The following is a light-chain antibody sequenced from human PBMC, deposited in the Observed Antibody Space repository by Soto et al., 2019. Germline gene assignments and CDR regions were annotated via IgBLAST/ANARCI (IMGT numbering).Light chain of an antibody. CDR3: QQRSNCPIT. CDR1: QTVSSY. Sequence: EIVLTQSPATLSLSLGERATLTCRASQTVSSYLAWYQQKPGQAPRLLIYDASNMATGIPARFSGSGSGTDFTLTISSLEPEDFAVYYCQQRSNCPITFGQGTRLEIK. V-gene: IGKV3-11*01. J-gene: IGKJ5*01. CDR2: DAS.